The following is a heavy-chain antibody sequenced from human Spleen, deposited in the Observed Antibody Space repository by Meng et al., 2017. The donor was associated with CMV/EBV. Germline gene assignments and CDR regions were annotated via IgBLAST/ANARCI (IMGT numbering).Heavy chain of an antibody. CDR1: GYTFTSYG. CDR3: ARDGRGYYGSGSYKPFDP. CDR2: ISGYNGNT. Sequence: ASVKVSCKASGYTFTSYGISWVRQAPGQGLEWMGWISGYNGNTNSAQNLQGRVTMTTDTSTSTAYMALRSLRSDDTAVYYCARDGRGYYGSGSYKPFDPWGQGTLVTVSS. D-gene: IGHD3-10*01. J-gene: IGHJ5*02. V-gene: IGHV1-18*01.